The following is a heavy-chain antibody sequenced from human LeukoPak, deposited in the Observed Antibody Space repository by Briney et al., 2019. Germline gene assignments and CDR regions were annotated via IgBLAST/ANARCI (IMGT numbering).Heavy chain of an antibody. J-gene: IGHJ4*02. Sequence: GGSLRLSCAASGFTFSSYAMSWVRQAPGKGLEWVSAISGSGGSTYYADSVKGRFTISRDNSKNTLYLQMNSLRAEDTGVYYCAKPRGGLRFLEWLLYWDYWGQGTLVTVSS. CDR3: AKPRGGLRFLEWLLYWDY. CDR2: ISGSGGST. V-gene: IGHV3-23*01. D-gene: IGHD3-3*01. CDR1: GFTFSSYA.